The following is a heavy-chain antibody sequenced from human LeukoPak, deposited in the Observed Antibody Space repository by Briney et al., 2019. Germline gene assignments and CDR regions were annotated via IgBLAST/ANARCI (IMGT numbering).Heavy chain of an antibody. CDR1: GDSIGSFY. CDR3: ARGMTTVVVY. D-gene: IGHD4-23*01. CDR2: IYYSGST. V-gene: IGHV4-59*12. Sequence: SETLSLTCTVSGDSIGSFYWSWIRQPPGKGLEWIGWIYYSGSTSYNPSLKSRVTISVDTSKNQFSLKLSSVTAADTAVYYCARGMTTVVVYWGQGTLVTVSS. J-gene: IGHJ4*02.